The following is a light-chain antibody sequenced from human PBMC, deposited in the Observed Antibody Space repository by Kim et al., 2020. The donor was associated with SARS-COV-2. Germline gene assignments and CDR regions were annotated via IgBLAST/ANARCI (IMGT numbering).Light chain of an antibody. CDR2: DAS. CDR3: QQRSSWPTT. J-gene: IGKJ5*01. V-gene: IGKV3-11*01. CDR1: NRFGNS. Sequence: LSPADRATLSCRARNRFGNSLAWYQQKPGQAPRLLIHDASNGATDIPARFSGSGSGTDFTLTISSLEPEDFAVYFCQQRSSWPTTYGQGTRLEIK.